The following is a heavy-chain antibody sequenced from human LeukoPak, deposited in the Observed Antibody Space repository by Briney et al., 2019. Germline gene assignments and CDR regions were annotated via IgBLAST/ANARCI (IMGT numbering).Heavy chain of an antibody. D-gene: IGHD3-10*01. CDR1: GFTFSDYY. Sequence: GSLRLSCAASGFTFSDYYMSWIRQPPGKGLEWIGEINHSGSTNYNPSLRSRVTISVDTSKNQFSLKLSSVTAADTAVYYCARKLQLLWFGELWFDPWGQGTLVTVSS. CDR3: ARKLQLLWFGELWFDP. V-gene: IGHV4-34*01. CDR2: INHSGST. J-gene: IGHJ5*02.